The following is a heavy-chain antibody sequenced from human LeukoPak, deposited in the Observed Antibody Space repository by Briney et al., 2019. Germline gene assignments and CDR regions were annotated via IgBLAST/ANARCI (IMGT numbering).Heavy chain of an antibody. D-gene: IGHD6-13*01. Sequence: GGSLRLSCAASGFTFSSYSMNWVRQAPGKGLEWVSYISSSSSTIYYADSVKGRFTISRDNAKNSLYLQMNSLRAEDTAVYYCARDPRIAAAGGWFDPWGQGTLVTVSS. J-gene: IGHJ5*02. CDR3: ARDPRIAAAGGWFDP. CDR2: ISSSSSTI. V-gene: IGHV3-48*01. CDR1: GFTFSSYS.